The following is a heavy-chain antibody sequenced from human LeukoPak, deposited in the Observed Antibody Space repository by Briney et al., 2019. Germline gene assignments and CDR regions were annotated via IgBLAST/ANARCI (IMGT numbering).Heavy chain of an antibody. V-gene: IGHV5-51*01. Sequence: GESLKISCKGSGYSFTSYWIGWVRQMPGKGLGWVGIIYPGDSDTRYSPSFQGQVTISADKSISTAYRQWSSLKASDTAMYYCARLPSEGYCSSTSCYVFSWFDPWGQGTLVTVSS. CDR3: ARLPSEGYCSSTSCYVFSWFDP. J-gene: IGHJ5*02. D-gene: IGHD2-2*01. CDR2: IYPGDSDT. CDR1: GYSFTSYW.